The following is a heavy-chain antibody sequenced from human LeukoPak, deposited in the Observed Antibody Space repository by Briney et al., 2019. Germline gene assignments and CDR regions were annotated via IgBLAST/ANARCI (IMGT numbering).Heavy chain of an antibody. D-gene: IGHD3-22*01. Sequence: ASVTVSFKVSGYTLTELSMHWVRQAPGKGLEWMGGFDPEDGETIYAQKFQGRVTMTEDTSTDTAYMELSSLRSEDTAVYYCATHSLYYDSSGYYLTFDYWGQGTLVTVSS. CDR2: FDPEDGET. J-gene: IGHJ4*02. CDR3: ATHSLYYDSSGYYLTFDY. V-gene: IGHV1-24*01. CDR1: GYTLTELS.